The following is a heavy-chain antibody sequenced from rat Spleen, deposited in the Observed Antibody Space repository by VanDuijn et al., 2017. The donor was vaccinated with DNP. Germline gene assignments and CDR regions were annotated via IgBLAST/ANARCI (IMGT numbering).Heavy chain of an antibody. Sequence: EVQLVESGGGLVQPGRSLKLSCAASGFTFSDFYMAWVRQAPTKGLEWVATSIYDDSTTYYRDSVKGRFTISRDNAKSTLYLQMNSLRSEDMATYYCIRWNSGHFDYWGQGVMVTVSS. CDR3: IRWNSGHFDY. J-gene: IGHJ2*01. CDR1: GFTFSDFY. CDR2: SIYDDSTT. D-gene: IGHD4-3*01. V-gene: IGHV5S10*01.